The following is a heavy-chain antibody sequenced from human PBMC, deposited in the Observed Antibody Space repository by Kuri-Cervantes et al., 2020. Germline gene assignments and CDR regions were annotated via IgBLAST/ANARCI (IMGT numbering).Heavy chain of an antibody. CDR2: ISSSGSTI. J-gene: IGHJ4*02. D-gene: IGHD3-10*01. CDR1: GFTFSSYS. Sequence: GESLKISCAASGFTFSSYSMNWVRQAPGKGLEWVSYISSSGSTIYYADSVKGRFTIPRDNAKNSLYLQMNSLRAEDTAVYYCARVRFGDYANDYWGQGTLVTVSS. CDR3: ARVRFGDYANDY. V-gene: IGHV3-48*04.